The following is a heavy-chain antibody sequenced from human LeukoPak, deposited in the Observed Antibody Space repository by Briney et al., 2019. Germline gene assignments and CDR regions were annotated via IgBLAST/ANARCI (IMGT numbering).Heavy chain of an antibody. CDR2: IGASGGGT. V-gene: IGHV3-23*01. CDR1: GFTFSSYS. J-gene: IGHJ4*02. Sequence: PGGSLRLSCAASGFTFSSYSMNWVRQAPGKGLEWVSAIGASGGGTYYADSVKGRFTISRDNFKNTLYLQLNSLRAEDTAVYYCAKDGYCSSTNCYPAPYWGQGTLVTVSS. D-gene: IGHD2-2*03. CDR3: AKDGYCSSTNCYPAPY.